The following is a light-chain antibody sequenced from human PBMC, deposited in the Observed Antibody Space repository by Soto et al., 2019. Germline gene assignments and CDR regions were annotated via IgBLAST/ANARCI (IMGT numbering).Light chain of an antibody. J-gene: IGKJ1*01. CDR1: QSVSNSF. V-gene: IGKV3-20*01. CDR2: AAS. Sequence: EVVVTQSPGTLSLSPVSRASLSCRVSQSVSNSFLAWYQQKAGQSPRLLIYAASARAIGIPDRFSGSGSGTDFTLTISRLEPEDFAVYYCQQYGHSPRTFGQGTKVDIK. CDR3: QQYGHSPRT.